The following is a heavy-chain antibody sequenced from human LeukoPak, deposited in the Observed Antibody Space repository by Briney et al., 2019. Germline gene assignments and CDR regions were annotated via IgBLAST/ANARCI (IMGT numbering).Heavy chain of an antibody. CDR1: GNTLTTYY. CDR2: INPNAGST. J-gene: IGHJ4*02. Sequence: GASVKLSCKASGNTLTTYYLHWVRQAPGQGLEWMGIINPNAGSTSYARKFQGRVTMTRDTSTSTVYMELSSLGSEDTAVYFCARAQGRVAAVGGYFDYWGQGTLVTVSS. D-gene: IGHD6-13*01. CDR3: ARAQGRVAAVGGYFDY. V-gene: IGHV1-46*01.